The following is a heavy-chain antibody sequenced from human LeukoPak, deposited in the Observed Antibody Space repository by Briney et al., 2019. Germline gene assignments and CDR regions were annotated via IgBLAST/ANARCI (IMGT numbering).Heavy chain of an antibody. J-gene: IGHJ4*02. D-gene: IGHD6-6*01. CDR2: IYYSGST. Sequence: SETLSLTCTVSGGSISSSSYYWGWIRQPPGKGLEWIGSIYYSGSTYYNPSLKSRVTISVDTSKNQFTLKLSSVTAADTAVYYCARHVGSSSSSQVPYYFDYWGQGTLVTVSS. V-gene: IGHV4-39*01. CDR1: GGSISSSSYY. CDR3: ARHVGSSSSSQVPYYFDY.